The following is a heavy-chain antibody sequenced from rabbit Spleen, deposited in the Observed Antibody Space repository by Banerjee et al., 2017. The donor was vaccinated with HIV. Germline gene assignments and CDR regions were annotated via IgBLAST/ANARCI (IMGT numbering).Heavy chain of an antibody. CDR3: ARDVVGDGVARFNL. D-gene: IGHD2-1*01. Sequence: EQLEESGGGLVKPEGSLTLTCKASGVSFSDKDVMCWVRQAPGKGLEWIACINIVTGKDVYATWAKGRFTISTTSSTTVTLHMTSLTVADTATYFCARDVVGDGVARFNLWGQGTLVTVS. CDR2: INIVTGKD. J-gene: IGHJ4*01. V-gene: IGHV1S45*01. CDR1: GVSFSDKDV.